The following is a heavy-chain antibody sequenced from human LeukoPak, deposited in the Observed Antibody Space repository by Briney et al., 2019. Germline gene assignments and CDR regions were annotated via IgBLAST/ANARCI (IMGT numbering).Heavy chain of an antibody. Sequence: ASVTVSCKASGYALTGYYMHWVRQAPGQGLEWMGWINPNSGGTNCAQKFQGRVTMTRDTSTSTAYMELTWLRSDDTAVYYCARGNSITGTSHYGMDVWGQGTTVTVSS. D-gene: IGHD1-7*01. J-gene: IGHJ6*02. CDR3: ARGNSITGTSHYGMDV. V-gene: IGHV1-2*02. CDR2: INPNSGGT. CDR1: GYALTGYY.